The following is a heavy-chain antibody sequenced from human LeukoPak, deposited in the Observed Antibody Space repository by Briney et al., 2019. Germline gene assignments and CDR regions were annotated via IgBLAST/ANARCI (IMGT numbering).Heavy chain of an antibody. J-gene: IGHJ4*02. D-gene: IGHD3-16*01. CDR3: ARDGKRASMITVGGARPYYFDY. V-gene: IGHV4-38-2*02. CDR1: GYSISSGYY. Sequence: SETLSLTCTVSGYSISSGYYWGWIRPPPGKGLEWIGSIYHSGSTYYNPSLKSRVTISVDTSKNQFSLKLSSVTAADTAVYYCARDGKRASMITVGGARPYYFDYWGQGNLVTVSS. CDR2: IYHSGST.